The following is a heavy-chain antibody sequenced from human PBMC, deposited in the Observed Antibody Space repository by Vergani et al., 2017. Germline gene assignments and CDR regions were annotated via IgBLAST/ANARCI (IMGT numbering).Heavy chain of an antibody. D-gene: IGHD3-22*01. Sequence: QVQLVQSGAEVKKPGSSVKVSCKASGGTFSSYTISWVRQAPGQGLEWMGRIIPILGIANYAQKFQGRVTITADKSTSTAYMELSSLRSEDTAVYYCARVGYYDSSGYQGFQHWGQGTLVTVSS. CDR1: GGTFSSYT. V-gene: IGHV1-69*02. J-gene: IGHJ1*01. CDR3: ARVGYYDSSGYQGFQH. CDR2: IIPILGIA.